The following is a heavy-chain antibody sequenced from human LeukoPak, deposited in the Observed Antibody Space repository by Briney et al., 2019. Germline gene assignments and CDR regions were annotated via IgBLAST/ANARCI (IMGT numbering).Heavy chain of an antibody. CDR2: IKSITDGGTT. CDR3: TTDLGRSRIPRRFYY. D-gene: IGHD2/OR15-2a*01. Sequence: GGSLRLSCAPSGLTFSKALMSWVRQAPGKGLGWVCRIKSITDGGTTDYAPPVKGRFTISRDDSTNKRYLQMSSMKSTDTAVHYYTTDLGRSRIPRRFYYWGQGTLVTVSS. V-gene: IGHV3-15*01. CDR1: GLTFSKAL. J-gene: IGHJ4*02.